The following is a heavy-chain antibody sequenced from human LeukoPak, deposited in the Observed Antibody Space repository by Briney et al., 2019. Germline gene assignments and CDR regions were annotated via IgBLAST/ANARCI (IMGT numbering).Heavy chain of an antibody. J-gene: IGHJ4*02. CDR3: ASGGIAVAGTGNSFDY. V-gene: IGHV4-34*01. D-gene: IGHD6-19*01. CDR1: GGSFSGYY. CDR2: INHSGST. Sequence: ASETLSLTCAVYGGSFSGYYWSWIRQPPGKGLEWIGEINHSGSTNYNPSLKSRVTILVDTSKNQFSLKLSSVTAADTAVYYCASGGIAVAGTGNSFDYWGQGTLVTVSS.